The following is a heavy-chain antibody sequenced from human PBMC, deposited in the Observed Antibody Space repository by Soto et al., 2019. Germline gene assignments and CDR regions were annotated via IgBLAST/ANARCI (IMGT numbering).Heavy chain of an antibody. J-gene: IGHJ4*02. CDR3: AKNYYFDN. V-gene: IGHV3-23*01. CDR2: INVHGGST. Sequence: EVHLLEYGGGLVQTGGSLRLSCAASGFIFSSYAMSWVRQAPGKGLEWVSSINVHGGSTNYADSVTGRFTMSRDDSKSKVFLQMDSLRAVDTAVYYCAKNYYFDNWGQGTLIIVSS. CDR1: GFIFSSYA.